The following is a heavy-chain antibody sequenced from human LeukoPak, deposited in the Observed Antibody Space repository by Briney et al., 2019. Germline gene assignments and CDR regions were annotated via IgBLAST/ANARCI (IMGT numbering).Heavy chain of an antibody. J-gene: IGHJ4*02. CDR1: GGSISSSSYY. Sequence: SETLSLTCTVSGGSISSSSYYWGWIRQPPGKGLEWIGIICYSGSTYYNPSLKSRVTISVDTSWTQFSLKMSYVTAADTAVYYCARLSSSYDYWGQGTLVTVSS. V-gene: IGHV4-39*01. CDR3: ARLSSSYDY. CDR2: ICYSGST. D-gene: IGHD6-13*01.